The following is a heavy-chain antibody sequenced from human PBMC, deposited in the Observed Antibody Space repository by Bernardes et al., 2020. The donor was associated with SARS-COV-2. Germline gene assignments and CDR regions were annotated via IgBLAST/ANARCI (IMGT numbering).Heavy chain of an antibody. Sequence: ASAKVSCKALGYTFTGYYMHWVRQAPGQGLEWMGWINPNSGGTNYAQKFQGRVTMTRDTSISTAYMELSRLRSDDTAVYYCAIPPTNYDRYGMDVWGQGTTVTVSS. CDR3: AIPPTNYDRYGMDV. J-gene: IGHJ6*02. CDR2: INPNSGGT. CDR1: GYTFTGYY. D-gene: IGHD3-22*01. V-gene: IGHV1-2*02.